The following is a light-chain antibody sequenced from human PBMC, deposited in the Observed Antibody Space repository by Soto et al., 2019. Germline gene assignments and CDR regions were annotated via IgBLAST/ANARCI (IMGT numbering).Light chain of an antibody. CDR1: TSNIGTNA. J-gene: IGLJ3*02. CDR2: TNN. Sequence: QSVLTQPPSASGTPGQRVTISCSGSTSNIGTNAVNWFHQLPGTAPKLLIHTNNQRPSGVADRFSGSKSGTSASLAISGRQSEDEADYYCAAWDDSLNGGVYGGGTKLTVL. CDR3: AAWDDSLNGGV. V-gene: IGLV1-44*01.